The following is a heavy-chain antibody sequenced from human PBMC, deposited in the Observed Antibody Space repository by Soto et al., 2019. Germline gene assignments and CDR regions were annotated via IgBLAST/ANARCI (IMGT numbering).Heavy chain of an antibody. CDR2: IKSKTDGGTT. D-gene: IGHD3-10*01. CDR3: TTVRAPFGEFLGDLYYFDY. J-gene: IGHJ4*02. Sequence: EVQLVESGGGLVKPGGSLRLSCAASGFTFSNAWMSWVRQAPGKGLEWVGRIKSKTDGGTTDYAAPVKGRFTISRDDSKNTLYLQMNSLKTEDTAVYYCTTVRAPFGEFLGDLYYFDYWGQGTLVTVSS. CDR1: GFTFSNAW. V-gene: IGHV3-15*01.